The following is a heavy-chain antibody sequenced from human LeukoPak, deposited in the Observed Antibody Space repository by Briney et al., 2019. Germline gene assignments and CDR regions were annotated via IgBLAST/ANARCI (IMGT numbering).Heavy chain of an antibody. CDR3: ARHSSYDSSGFEYYFDY. J-gene: IGHJ4*02. CDR2: IYYSGST. D-gene: IGHD3-22*01. Sequence: PSETLSLTCTVSGGSISSSSYYWGWIRQPPGKGLEWIGSIYYSGSTYDNPSLKSRVTISVDTSKNQFSLKLSSVTAADTAVYYCARHSSYDSSGFEYYFDYWGQGTLVTVSS. CDR1: GGSISSSSYY. V-gene: IGHV4-39*01.